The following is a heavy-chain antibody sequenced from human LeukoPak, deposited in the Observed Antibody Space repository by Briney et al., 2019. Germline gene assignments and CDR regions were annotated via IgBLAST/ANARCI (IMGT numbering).Heavy chain of an antibody. D-gene: IGHD3-10*01. CDR2: IYYSGTT. V-gene: IGHV4-39*01. J-gene: IGHJ4*02. Sequence: SETLSLTCTVSGGSISSSSYYWGWIRQPPGKGLEWIGCIYYSGTTYYNPSLKSRVTISLDTSKNQFSLNLSSVTAADTAVYYCARAGELLYYFDYWGQGTLVTVSS. CDR3: ARAGELLYYFDY. CDR1: GGSISSSSYY.